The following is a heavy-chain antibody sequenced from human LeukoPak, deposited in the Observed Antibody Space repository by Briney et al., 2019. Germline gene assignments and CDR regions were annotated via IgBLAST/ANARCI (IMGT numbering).Heavy chain of an antibody. Sequence: ASVKVSCKASGYTFTGYYMHWVRQAPGQGLEWMGWISAYNGNTNYAQKLQGRVTMTTDTSTSTAYMELRSLRSDDTAVYYCARDSIVVVPAAENWFDPWGQGTLVTVSS. CDR2: ISAYNGNT. J-gene: IGHJ5*02. V-gene: IGHV1-18*04. D-gene: IGHD2-2*01. CDR3: ARDSIVVVPAAENWFDP. CDR1: GYTFTGYY.